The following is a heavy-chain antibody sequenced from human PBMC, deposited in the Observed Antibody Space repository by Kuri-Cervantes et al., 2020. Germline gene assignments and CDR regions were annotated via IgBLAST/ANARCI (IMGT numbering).Heavy chain of an antibody. J-gene: IGHJ6*02. V-gene: IGHV3-30*03. D-gene: IGHD1-26*01. CDR2: ISYDGSNK. CDR3: ARDDGRADYYYYYGMDV. CDR1: GFTFSSYG. Sequence: GESLKISCAASGFTFSSYGMHWVRQAPGKGLEWVAVISYDGSNKYYADSVKGRFTISRDNSKNTVYLQMNSLRAEDTAVYYCARDDGRADYYYYYGMDVWGQGTTVTVSS.